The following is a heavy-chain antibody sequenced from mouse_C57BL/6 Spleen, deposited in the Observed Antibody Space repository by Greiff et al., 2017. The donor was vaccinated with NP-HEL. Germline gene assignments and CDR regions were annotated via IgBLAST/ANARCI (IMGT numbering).Heavy chain of an antibody. CDR2: IDPSDSYT. V-gene: IGHV1-69*01. CDR3: ARGGLTGTGDYAMDY. Sequence: QQSGEEWGRKGVSVWLSCKASGYTFTSYWMHWVKQRPGQGLEWIAEIDPSDSYTNYNQKFKGKSTLTVDKSSSTAYMQLSSLTSEDSAVYYCARGGLTGTGDYAMDYWGQGTSVTVSS. J-gene: IGHJ4*01. CDR1: GYTFTSYW. D-gene: IGHD4-1*01.